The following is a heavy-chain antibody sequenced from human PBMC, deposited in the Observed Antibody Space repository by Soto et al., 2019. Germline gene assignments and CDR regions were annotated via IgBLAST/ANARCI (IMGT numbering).Heavy chain of an antibody. Sequence: SETLSLTCAVYGGSFSGYYWSWIRQPPGKGLEWIGEINHSGSTNYNPSLKSRVTISVDTSKNQFSLKLSSVTAADTAVYYCARGSTYYYGSGSYFRYYYMDVWGKGTTVTVSS. CDR2: INHSGST. CDR3: ARGSTYYYGSGSYFRYYYMDV. J-gene: IGHJ6*03. D-gene: IGHD3-10*01. CDR1: GGSFSGYY. V-gene: IGHV4-34*01.